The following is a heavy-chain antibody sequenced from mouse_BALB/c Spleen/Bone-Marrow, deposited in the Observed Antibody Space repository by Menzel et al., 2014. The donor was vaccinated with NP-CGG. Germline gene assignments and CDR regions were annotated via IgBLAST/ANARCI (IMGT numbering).Heavy chain of an antibody. J-gene: IGHJ2*01. CDR2: ICSVSTTI. CDR1: GFTFSSFG. V-gene: IGHV5-17*02. Sequence: EVNLVESGGGLVQPGGSRKLSCAASGFTFSSFGMHWVRPAPEKGLEWVAYICSVSTTISYADTVKGRFTISRDDPRNALFLQMISLRSEDAAMYYCARGGYDDFDYWGQGTTLTVSS. CDR3: ARGGYDDFDY. D-gene: IGHD2-2*01.